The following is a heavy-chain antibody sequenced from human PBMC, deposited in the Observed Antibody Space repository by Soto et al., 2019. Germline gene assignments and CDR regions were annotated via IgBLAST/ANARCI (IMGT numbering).Heavy chain of an antibody. J-gene: IGHJ6*02. CDR3: ARARFYDILTGPKDYYYGMDV. Sequence: ASVKVSCKAPADTFTSYYIHWVRQAPGHGLEWMGWINPYNGDTNYAQKFWGRVTMTTDTSTSTAYMEVRSLTSDDTAVYYCARARFYDILTGPKDYYYGMDVWGQGTTVTVSS. D-gene: IGHD3-9*01. CDR2: INPYNGDT. V-gene: IGHV1-18*04. CDR1: ADTFTSYY.